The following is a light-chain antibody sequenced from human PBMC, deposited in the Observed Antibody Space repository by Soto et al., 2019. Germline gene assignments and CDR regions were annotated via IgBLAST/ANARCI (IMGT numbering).Light chain of an antibody. J-gene: IGKJ1*01. CDR2: GAS. V-gene: IGKV3D-7*01. CDR1: QSVSSSY. Sequence: PGERVTLSCRASQSVSSSYLTWYQQKPGQAPRLLIYGASTRATSIPARFRGSGSGTHFTLTIGSLQPEDFGVYYCQQDYNLPWTFGEGTKVEIK. CDR3: QQDYNLPWT.